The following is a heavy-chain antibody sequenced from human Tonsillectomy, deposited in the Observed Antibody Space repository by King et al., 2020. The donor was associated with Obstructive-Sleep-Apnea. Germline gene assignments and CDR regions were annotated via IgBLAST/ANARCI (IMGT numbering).Heavy chain of an antibody. D-gene: IGHD3-10*01. CDR2: IYYSGST. V-gene: IGHV4-59*08. CDR3: ARLLWFGELHWFDP. J-gene: IGHJ5*02. Sequence: QLQESGPVLVKPSETLSLTCTVSGGSISRHYWIWIRQPPGKGLEWIGNIYYSGSTNNNPSLKSRLTISVYTSKSQISLKLSSVTAADTAVYYCARLLWFGELHWFDPWGQGTLVTVSS. CDR1: GGSISRHY.